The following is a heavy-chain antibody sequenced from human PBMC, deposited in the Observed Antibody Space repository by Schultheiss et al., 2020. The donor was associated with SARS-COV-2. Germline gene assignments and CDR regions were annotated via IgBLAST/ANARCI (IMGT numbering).Heavy chain of an antibody. Sequence: GESLKISCKGSGYSFTKYWIGWVRRMPGKGLEWMGMIYPDDSDIRYGTSFRGLVTISADKSISTAYLQWSSLKSSDTAIYYCAKMGAPMTYWGQGTLVTVSS. D-gene: IGHD3-16*01. J-gene: IGHJ4*02. CDR3: AKMGAPMTY. CDR1: GYSFTKYW. CDR2: IYPDDSDI. V-gene: IGHV5-51*01.